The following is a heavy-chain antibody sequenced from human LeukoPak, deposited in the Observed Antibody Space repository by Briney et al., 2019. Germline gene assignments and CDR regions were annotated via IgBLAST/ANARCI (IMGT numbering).Heavy chain of an antibody. J-gene: IGHJ4*02. CDR1: GGSISSYY. Sequence: SETLPLTCTVSGGSISSYYWSWIRQPPGKGLEWIGYIYYSGSTVYNPSLKSRVTISIDTSRNQFSLRLSSVTAADTAVYYCAREDIAAAAYDFWGQGTLVTVSS. D-gene: IGHD6-13*01. CDR3: AREDIAAAAYDF. V-gene: IGHV4-59*01. CDR2: IYYSGST.